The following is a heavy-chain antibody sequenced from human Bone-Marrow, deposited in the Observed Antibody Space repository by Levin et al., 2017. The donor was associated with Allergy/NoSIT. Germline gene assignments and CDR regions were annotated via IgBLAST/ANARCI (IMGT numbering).Heavy chain of an antibody. Sequence: AGGSLRLSCAASVFPFSTYDMHWVRQATGKGLEWVATITSAGDTFYPGSVKGRFTISRDNGKNSLYLQMNSLRAGDTAVYYCARERYYYGSGYKYGLDLWGQGTTVTVSS. CDR3: ARERYYYGSGYKYGLDL. CDR2: ITSAGDT. D-gene: IGHD3-10*01. J-gene: IGHJ6*02. V-gene: IGHV3-13*01. CDR1: VFPFSTYD.